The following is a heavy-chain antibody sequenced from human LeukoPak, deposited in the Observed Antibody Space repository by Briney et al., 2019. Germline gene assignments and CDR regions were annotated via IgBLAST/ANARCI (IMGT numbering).Heavy chain of an antibody. J-gene: IGHJ4*02. D-gene: IGHD5-12*01. V-gene: IGHV4-59*01. CDR3: ARSRPSGYSGYGPIDY. CDR2: IYYSGST. CDR1: GGSISSYY. Sequence: PSETLSLTCTVSGGSISSYYWSWIRQPPGKGLEWIGYIYYSGSTNYNPSLKSRVTISVDTSKNQFSLKLRSVTAADTAVYYCARSRPSGYSGYGPIDYWGQGTLVTVSS.